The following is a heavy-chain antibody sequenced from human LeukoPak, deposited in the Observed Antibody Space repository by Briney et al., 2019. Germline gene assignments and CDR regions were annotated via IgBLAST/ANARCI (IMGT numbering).Heavy chain of an antibody. CDR3: AKWGDYDILTGYYDSDY. CDR2: IVGSGGST. J-gene: IGHJ4*02. Sequence: PGASLRLSCAASGFTFSNYAMSWGRQAPGKGLEWVSAIVGSGGSTYYADSVKGRFTISRDNPKNTLYLQMNSLRAEDTAVYYCAKWGDYDILTGYYDSDYWGQGTLVTVSS. D-gene: IGHD3-9*01. V-gene: IGHV3-23*01. CDR1: GFTFSNYA.